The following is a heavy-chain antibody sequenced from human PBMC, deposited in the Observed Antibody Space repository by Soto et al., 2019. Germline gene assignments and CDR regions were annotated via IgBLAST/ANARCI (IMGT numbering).Heavy chain of an antibody. CDR3: TKRRNVLRFLEWSSGMEV. J-gene: IGHJ6*02. D-gene: IGHD3-3*01. Sequence: GGSLRLSCAASGFTFSNYGMHWDRQAPGKGLEWVAFISDDGSNKYYADSMKGRFTMSRDNSKSTLYLQMNSLRVEDTAVYYCTKRRNVLRFLEWSSGMEVWGQGTTVTVSS. CDR2: ISDDGSNK. CDR1: GFTFSNYG. V-gene: IGHV3-30*18.